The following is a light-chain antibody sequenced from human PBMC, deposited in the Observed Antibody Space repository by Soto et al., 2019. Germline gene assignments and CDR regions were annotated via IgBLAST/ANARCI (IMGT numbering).Light chain of an antibody. Sequence: EIVLTQSPGTLSLSPGERATLSCRASQSVSNNYLAWYQQKPGQAPRLLIYGATTRAADIERRLSGSGSGTDFTPTISRLEPEDFAVYYCQQYCSSPPYTFGQGTKLEIK. V-gene: IGKV3-20*01. CDR3: QQYCSSPPYT. CDR2: GAT. J-gene: IGKJ2*01. CDR1: QSVSNNY.